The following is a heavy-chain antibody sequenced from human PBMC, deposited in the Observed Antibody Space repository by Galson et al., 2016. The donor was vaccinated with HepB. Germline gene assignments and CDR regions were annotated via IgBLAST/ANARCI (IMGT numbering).Heavy chain of an antibody. CDR1: GFTFSSYA. J-gene: IGHJ4*02. CDR2: ISGSGATT. CDR3: AIDPSQWHDLLFGN. Sequence: SLRLSCAASGFTFSSYAMSWVRQAPGKGLEWVSTISGSGATTYVADSVKGRFTMSRDNSKNTLYLQMNSLRVEDTAIYYCAIDPSQWHDLLFGNWAQGTLVTVSA. D-gene: IGHD6-19*01. V-gene: IGHV3-23*01.